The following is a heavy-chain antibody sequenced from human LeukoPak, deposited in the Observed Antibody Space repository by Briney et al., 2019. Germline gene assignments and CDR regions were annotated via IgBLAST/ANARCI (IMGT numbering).Heavy chain of an antibody. CDR1: GGSISSYC. V-gene: IGHV4-59*01. CDR3: ARDLYDSSGPFFDY. CDR2: IYYSGRT. Sequence: PSETLSLTCTVSGGSISSYCWSWIRQPPGKGLEWIGYIYYSGRTNYNPSLKSRVTISVDTSKNQFSLKVSSVTAADTAVYYCARDLYDSSGPFFDYWGQGTLVTVSS. J-gene: IGHJ4*02. D-gene: IGHD3-22*01.